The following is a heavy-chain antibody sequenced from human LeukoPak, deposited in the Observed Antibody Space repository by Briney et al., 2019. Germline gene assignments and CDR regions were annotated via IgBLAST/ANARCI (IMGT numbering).Heavy chain of an antibody. Sequence: GASVKVSCKASGYTFTSYGISWVRQAPGQGLEWMGWISAYNGNTNYAQKLQGRVTMTTDTSTSTAYMELRSLRSDDTAVYYCARSRVGIAAHTPTYYFDYWGQGTLVTVSS. CDR3: ARSRVGIAAHTPTYYFDY. CDR1: GYTFTSYG. CDR2: ISAYNGNT. D-gene: IGHD6-6*01. J-gene: IGHJ4*02. V-gene: IGHV1-18*01.